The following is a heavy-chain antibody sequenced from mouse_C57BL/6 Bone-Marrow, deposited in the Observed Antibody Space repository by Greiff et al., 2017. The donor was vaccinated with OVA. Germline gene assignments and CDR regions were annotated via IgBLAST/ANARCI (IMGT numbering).Heavy chain of an antibody. CDR1: GYTFTSYW. J-gene: IGHJ2*01. D-gene: IGHD3-3*01. CDR3: ARGTGDY. V-gene: IGHV1-55*01. Sequence: QVQLKQSGAELVKPGASVKMSCKASGYTFTSYWITWVKQRPGQGLEWIGDIYPGSGSTNYNEKFKSKATLTVDTSSSAAYMQLRSLTSEDSAVYYCARGTGDYWGQGTTLTVSS. CDR2: IYPGSGST.